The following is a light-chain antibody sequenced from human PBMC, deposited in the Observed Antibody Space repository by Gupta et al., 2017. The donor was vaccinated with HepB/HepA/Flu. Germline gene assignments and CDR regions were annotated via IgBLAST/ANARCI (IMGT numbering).Light chain of an antibody. J-gene: IGKJ2*01. Sequence: DIVLTQSPGTLSLSPGERASLSCRASQSVTTNNLAWYQQRPGQAPRLLIFGASSRATGIPDRLSGSGSGTDFTLTISRLEPEDFAVYYCQHYGSSPPYTFGQGTNLEIK. V-gene: IGKV3-20*01. CDR3: QHYGSSPPYT. CDR2: GAS. CDR1: QSVTTNN.